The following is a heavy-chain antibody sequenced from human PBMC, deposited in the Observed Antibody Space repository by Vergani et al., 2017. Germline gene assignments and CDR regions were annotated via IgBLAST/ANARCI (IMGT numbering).Heavy chain of an antibody. Sequence: QVQLVQSGAEVKKPGSSVKVSCKASGGTFSSYAISWVRQAPGQGLEWMGGIIPIFGTANYAQKFPGRVTITADESTSTAYMELSSLRSEDTAVYYCAGGRVVRGVRYYYYMDVWGKGTTVTVSS. V-gene: IGHV1-69*01. CDR3: AGGRVVRGVRYYYYMDV. J-gene: IGHJ6*03. D-gene: IGHD3-10*01. CDR1: GGTFSSYA. CDR2: IIPIFGTA.